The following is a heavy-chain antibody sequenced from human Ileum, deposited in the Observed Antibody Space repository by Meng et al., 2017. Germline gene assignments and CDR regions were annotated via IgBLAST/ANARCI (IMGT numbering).Heavy chain of an antibody. J-gene: IGHJ3*02. CDR3: ARDPDYGAFDI. Sequence: GESLKISCAASGFTFRSSWMGWVRQPPGRGLEWVANIKQDGSDKQYADSVRGRFTISRDNAENSRYLQMNNVRAEDMAAYYCARDPDYGAFDIWGQGRMVTVSS. V-gene: IGHV3-7*01. D-gene: IGHD4-17*01. CDR1: GFTFRSSW. CDR2: IKQDGSDK.